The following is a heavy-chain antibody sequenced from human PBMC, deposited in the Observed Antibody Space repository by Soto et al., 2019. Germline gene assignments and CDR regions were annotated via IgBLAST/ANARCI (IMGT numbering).Heavy chain of an antibody. CDR1: GGSFSGYY. CDR2: INHSGST. CDR3: ARGSRSFFGVVTRYDYYGMDV. V-gene: IGHV4-34*01. Sequence: QVQLQQWGAGLLKPSETLSLTCAVYGGSFSGYYWRWIRQPPGKGLEWIGEINHSGSTNYNPSLKSRVTISVDTSKNQFSLQLSSVTAADTAVYYCARGSRSFFGVVTRYDYYGMDVWGQGTTVTVSS. J-gene: IGHJ6*02. D-gene: IGHD3-3*01.